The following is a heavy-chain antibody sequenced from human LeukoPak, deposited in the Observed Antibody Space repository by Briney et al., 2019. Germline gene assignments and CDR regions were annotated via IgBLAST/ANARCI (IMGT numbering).Heavy chain of an antibody. CDR3: ARGPTRANSSDY. D-gene: IGHD2/OR15-2a*01. CDR2: IKQDGTEK. V-gene: IGHV3-7*01. CDR1: GFTFSSYW. Sequence: GGSLRLSCTASGFTFSSYWMSWVRQAPGKGLEWVANIKQDGTEKYYVDSVKGRFTISRDNAKNSLYLQMNSLRAEDTAMYYCARGPTRANSSDYWGQGTLVTVSS. J-gene: IGHJ4*02.